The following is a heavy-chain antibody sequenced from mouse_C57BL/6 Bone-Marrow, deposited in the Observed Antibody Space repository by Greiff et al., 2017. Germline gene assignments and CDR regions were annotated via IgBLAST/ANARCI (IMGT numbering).Heavy chain of an antibody. D-gene: IGHD1-1*01. CDR2: IYPGSGNT. J-gene: IGHJ1*03. CDR3: ASRRYYGSTYWYFDV. V-gene: IGHV1-66*01. CDR1: GYSFTSYY. Sequence: VQLQQSGPELVKPGASVKISCQASGYSFTSYYIHWVKQRPGQGLEWIGWIYPGSGNTKYNEKCKGKATLTSDTYSSTAYMQLSSLTSEDSAVYYCASRRYYGSTYWYFDVWGTGTTVTVSS.